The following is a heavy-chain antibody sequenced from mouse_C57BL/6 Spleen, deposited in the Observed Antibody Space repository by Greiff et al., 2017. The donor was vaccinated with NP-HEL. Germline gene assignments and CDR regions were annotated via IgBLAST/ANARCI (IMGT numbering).Heavy chain of an antibody. CDR1: GYAFSSYW. D-gene: IGHD1-1*01. V-gene: IGHV1-80*01. J-gene: IGHJ2*01. CDR3: ARAPNYYGSSRFDY. Sequence: VKLMESGAELVKPGASVKISCKASGYAFSSYWMNWVKQRPGKGLEWIGQIYPGDGDTNYNGKFKGKATLTADKSSSTAYMQLSSLTSEDSAVYFCARAPNYYGSSRFDYWGQGTTLTVSS. CDR2: IYPGDGDT.